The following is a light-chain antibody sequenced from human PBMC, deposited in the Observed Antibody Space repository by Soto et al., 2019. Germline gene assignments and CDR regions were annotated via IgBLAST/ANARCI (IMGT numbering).Light chain of an antibody. J-gene: IGKJ1*01. CDR3: QQRGNRPPWT. V-gene: IGKV3-11*01. Sequence: IVMTQSPATLSLSPGERATLSCRASQSVDKYLVWYQQKPGQAPRLLIYDASNRATGIPARFSGSGSGTDFTLTISSLEPEDFAVYYCQQRGNRPPWTFGQGTKVDIK. CDR1: QSVDKY. CDR2: DAS.